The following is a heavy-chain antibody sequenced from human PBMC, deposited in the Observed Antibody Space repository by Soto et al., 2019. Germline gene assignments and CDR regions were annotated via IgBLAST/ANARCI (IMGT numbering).Heavy chain of an antibody. CDR1: GFTFSSYA. V-gene: IGHV3-23*01. CDR2: ISGSGGST. Sequence: EVQLLESGGGLVQPGGSLRHSCAASGFTFSSYAMSWVRQAPGKGLEWVSGISGSGGSTYYADSVKGRFTTSRDNSKNSLSLQMHSLRAEDTAVYYCAKLIAGMYYYMDVWGKGATVTVSS. D-gene: IGHD2-8*01. J-gene: IGHJ6*03. CDR3: AKLIAGMYYYMDV.